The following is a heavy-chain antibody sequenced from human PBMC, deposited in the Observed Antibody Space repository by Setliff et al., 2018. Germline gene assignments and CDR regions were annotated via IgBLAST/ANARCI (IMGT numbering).Heavy chain of an antibody. CDR2: IQNGGNT. J-gene: IGHJ4*01. CDR3: AGDEFTSGWYGPPESYFDC. V-gene: IGHV4-59*01. D-gene: IGHD6-19*01. CDR1: GDSISRYY. Sequence: SETLSLTCTVSGDSISRYYWSWIRQPPGKGLEWIGYIQNGGNTKYNPSLGSRITMSVDTSKNQFSLKLSSVTAADTAVYYCAGDEFTSGWYGPPESYFDCWGLGILVTVSS.